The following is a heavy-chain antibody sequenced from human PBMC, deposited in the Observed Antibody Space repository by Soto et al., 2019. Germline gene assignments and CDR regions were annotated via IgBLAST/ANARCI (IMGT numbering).Heavy chain of an antibody. Sequence: GGSLRLSCAASGFTLRNYEMNWVRQAPGKGLEWISKISGSNNNIYYADSVRGRFTISRDNAKNSLYLQMNSLRAEDTAIYYCASERLCGADCYFFDNWGQGTQVTSPQ. CDR2: ISGSNNNI. CDR3: ASERLCGADCYFFDN. CDR1: GFTLRNYE. J-gene: IGHJ4*02. D-gene: IGHD2-21*02. V-gene: IGHV3-48*03.